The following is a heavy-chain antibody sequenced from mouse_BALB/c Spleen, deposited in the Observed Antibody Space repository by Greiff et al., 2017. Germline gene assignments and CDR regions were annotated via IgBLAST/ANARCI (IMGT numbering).Heavy chain of an antibody. D-gene: IGHD4-1*01. CDR1: GFSLTSYG. Sequence: VKLMESGPGLVAPSQSLSITCTVSGFSLTSYGVHWVRQPPGKGLEWLGVIWAGGSTNYNSALMSRLSISKDNSKSQVFLKMNSLQTDDTAMYYCARDHQLTGTPWFAYWGQGTLVTVSA. V-gene: IGHV2-9*02. CDR2: IWAGGST. CDR3: ARDHQLTGTPWFAY. J-gene: IGHJ3*01.